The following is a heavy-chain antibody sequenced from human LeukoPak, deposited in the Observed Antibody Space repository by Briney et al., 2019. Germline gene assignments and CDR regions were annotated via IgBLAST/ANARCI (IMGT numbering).Heavy chain of an antibody. Sequence: PSETLSLTCTVSGYSISSGYYWGWIRQPPGKGLEWIGSIYHSGSTYYNPSLKSRVTISVDTSKNQFSLKLSSVTAADTAVYYCARGDYGDYYFDYWGQGTLVTVSS. D-gene: IGHD4-17*01. CDR3: ARGDYGDYYFDY. CDR1: GYSISSGYY. CDR2: IYHSGST. J-gene: IGHJ4*02. V-gene: IGHV4-38-2*02.